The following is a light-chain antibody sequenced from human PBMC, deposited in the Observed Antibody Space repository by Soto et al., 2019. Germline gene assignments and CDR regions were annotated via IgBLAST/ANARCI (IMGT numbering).Light chain of an antibody. V-gene: IGKV3-15*01. CDR1: QSVNSN. CDR2: GIS. J-gene: IGKJ5*01. Sequence: EMVMTQSPAILSVSPGESATLSCRASQSVNSNYLAWYQQHPGQPPRLLIYGISTRATGIPARFSGSGSGTEFSLTISSLQYEDFEVYYCQQYSKWPITLGQGTRLEIK. CDR3: QQYSKWPIT.